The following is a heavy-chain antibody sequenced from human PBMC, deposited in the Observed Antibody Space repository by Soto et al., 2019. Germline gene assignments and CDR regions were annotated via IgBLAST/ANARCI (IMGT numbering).Heavy chain of an antibody. V-gene: IGHV4-30-2*01. CDR1: SGSISSAGSS. D-gene: IGHD3-10*01. CDR3: VRDRGGGSGTSYISQGMDV. J-gene: IGHJ6*02. CDR2: FYASGAT. Sequence: QLQESGSGLVKPSQTLSLTCSVSSGSISSAGSSWSWIRQTPGKGLEWIGYFYASGATFHNPSLRSRVTMSVEKSSIRFSLKLTSVTGADWGMYYCVRDRGGGSGTSYISQGMDVWGRGPTVTVSS.